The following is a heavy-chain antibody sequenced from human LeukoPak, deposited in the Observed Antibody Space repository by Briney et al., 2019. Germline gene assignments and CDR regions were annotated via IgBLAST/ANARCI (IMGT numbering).Heavy chain of an antibody. D-gene: IGHD3-9*01. V-gene: IGHV4-39*01. Sequence: PSETLSLTCTVSGGSISSSSYYWGWIRQPPGKGLEWIGSIYYSGSTYYNPSLKSRVTMSVDTSKNQFSLKLSSVTAADTAVYYCARLDYDILTGYRFDYWGQGTLVTVSS. CDR1: GGSISSSSYY. J-gene: IGHJ4*02. CDR3: ARLDYDILTGYRFDY. CDR2: IYYSGST.